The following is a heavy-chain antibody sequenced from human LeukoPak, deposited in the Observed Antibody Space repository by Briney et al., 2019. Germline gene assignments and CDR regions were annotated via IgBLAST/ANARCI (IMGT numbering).Heavy chain of an antibody. Sequence: GGSLRLSCAASAFTFSNYAMTWVRQVPGQGLEWVSAISGSGGSAYCSGSVRGRFTISRDNSKNTLSLQMSSLRVEDTAVYYCAKDRGEITGRFFDCWGQGSLVTVSS. D-gene: IGHD1-20*01. V-gene: IGHV3-23*01. CDR2: ISGSGGSA. CDR1: AFTFSNYA. CDR3: AKDRGEITGRFFDC. J-gene: IGHJ4*02.